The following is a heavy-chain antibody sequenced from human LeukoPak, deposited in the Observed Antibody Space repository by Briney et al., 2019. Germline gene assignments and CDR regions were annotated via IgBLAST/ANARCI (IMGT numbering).Heavy chain of an antibody. CDR3: ARVHAYYYDSSAVPGWFDP. Sequence: ASVKVSCKASGYTFTSYAMNWVRQAPGQGLEWMGWINTNTGNPTYAQGFTGRFVFSLDTSVSTAYLQISSLKAEDTAVYYCARVHAYYYDSSAVPGWFDPWGQGTLVTVSS. CDR1: GYTFTSYA. CDR2: INTNTGNP. D-gene: IGHD3-22*01. J-gene: IGHJ5*02. V-gene: IGHV7-4-1*02.